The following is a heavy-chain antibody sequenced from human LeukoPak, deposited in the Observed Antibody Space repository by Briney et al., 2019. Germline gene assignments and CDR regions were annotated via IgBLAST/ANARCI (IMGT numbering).Heavy chain of an antibody. CDR1: GFTFSGYS. J-gene: IGHJ4*02. D-gene: IGHD6-19*01. CDR3: ARDLLGWYYFDY. CDR2: ISSSSSYI. V-gene: IGHV3-21*01. Sequence: GGSLRLPCAASGFTFSGYSMNWVRQAPGKGLEWVSSISSSSSYIYYADSVKGRFTISRDNAKNSLYLQMNSLRAEDTAVYYCARDLLGWYYFDYWGQGTLVTVSS.